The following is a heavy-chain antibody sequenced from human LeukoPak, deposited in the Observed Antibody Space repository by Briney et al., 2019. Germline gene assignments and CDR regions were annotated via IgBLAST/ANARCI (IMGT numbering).Heavy chain of an antibody. CDR3: ARGRMTTVASHFDY. Sequence: SETLSLTCTVYGESFSGYYWSWIRQPPGKGLEWIGEINHSGSTNYNPSLKSRVTISVDTSKNQFSLKLSSVTAADTAVYYCARGRMTTVASHFDYWGQGTLVTVSS. J-gene: IGHJ4*02. CDR1: GESFSGYY. D-gene: IGHD4-23*01. CDR2: INHSGST. V-gene: IGHV4-34*01.